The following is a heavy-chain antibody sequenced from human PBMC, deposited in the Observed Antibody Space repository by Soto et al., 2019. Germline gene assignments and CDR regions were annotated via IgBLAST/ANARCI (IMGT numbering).Heavy chain of an antibody. V-gene: IGHV3-7*01. Sequence: ESGGGLVQPGGSLRLSCETSGFTFSHCWMSWVRQAPGKGLEWVANINQDGSEQYYVDSVKGRFTVSRDNAKNSLYLEMNNPRADDTAMYYCTQAETGRYSCSGNSYGRDYWGQGTLVTVSS. CDR2: INQDGSEQ. CDR1: GFTFSHCW. D-gene: IGHD6-19*01. CDR3: TQAETGRYSCSGNSYGRDY. J-gene: IGHJ4*02.